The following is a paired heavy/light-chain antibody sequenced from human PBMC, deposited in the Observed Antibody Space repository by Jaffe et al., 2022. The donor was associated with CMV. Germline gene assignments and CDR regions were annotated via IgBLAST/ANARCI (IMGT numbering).Heavy chain of an antibody. V-gene: IGHV4-39*01. D-gene: IGHD3-22*01. J-gene: IGHJ2*01. Sequence: QLQLQESGPGLVKPSETLSLTCTVSGGAISRNSYSWGWIRQPPGIGLEWIGSVYYGGSTNYNPSLKSRVTISVDTSKNQFSLKLSSVTAADTAVYYCARIDTSGYYWYFDLWGRGTLVTVSS. CDR2: VYYGGST. CDR3: ARIDTSGYYWYFDL. CDR1: GGAISRNSYS.
Light chain of an antibody. CDR2: NKN. CDR3: NSRDSSGNHLV. CDR1: SLRKYY. J-gene: IGLJ3*02. V-gene: IGLV3-19*01. Sequence: SSELTQDPAVSVALGQTVRITCQGDSLRKYYASWYQQKPGQAPMLVIYNKNSRPSGIPDRFSGSSSGNTASLTITGAQAEDEADYYCNSRDSSGNHLVFGGGTKLAVL.